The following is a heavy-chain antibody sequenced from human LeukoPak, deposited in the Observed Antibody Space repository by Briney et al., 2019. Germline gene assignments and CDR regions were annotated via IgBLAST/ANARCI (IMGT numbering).Heavy chain of an antibody. J-gene: IGHJ4*02. V-gene: IGHV3-53*01. CDR3: ARITSTYFDY. CDR1: GIRVNSNY. D-gene: IGHD3-10*01. Sequence: GGSLRLSCAASGIRVNSNYMSWVRQAPGKGLEWVSVIYSGGSTSYADSVKGRFTISRDNSKNTMYLQMNSLRAEDTAVYYCARITSTYFDYWGQGTLVTVSP. CDR2: IYSGGST.